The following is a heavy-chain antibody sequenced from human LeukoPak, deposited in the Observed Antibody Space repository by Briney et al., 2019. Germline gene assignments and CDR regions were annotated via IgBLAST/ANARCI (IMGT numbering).Heavy chain of an antibody. D-gene: IGHD3-16*01. J-gene: IGHJ4*02. Sequence: SETLSLTCNVSGDSISSYYWSWIRQPPGKGLEWIGYIYYSGSTNYNPSLKSRVTISVDTSKNQFSLKLSSVTAADTAVYYCARESYPERGSPIDYWGQGTLVTVSS. CDR2: IYYSGST. CDR3: ARESYPERGSPIDY. CDR1: GDSISSYY. V-gene: IGHV4-59*12.